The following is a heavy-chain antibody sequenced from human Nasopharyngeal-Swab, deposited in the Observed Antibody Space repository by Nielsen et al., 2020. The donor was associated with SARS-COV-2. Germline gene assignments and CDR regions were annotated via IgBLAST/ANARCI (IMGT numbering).Heavy chain of an antibody. CDR2: ISSSSSTI. Sequence: GESLKISCAASGFTFSSYSMNWVRQAPGKGLEGVSYISSSSSTIYYADSVKGRFTISRDNAKNSLYLQMNSLRDEDTAVYYCAREATMVRGGRGYWGQGTLVTVSS. CDR3: AREATMVRGGRGY. D-gene: IGHD3-10*01. V-gene: IGHV3-48*02. CDR1: GFTFSSYS. J-gene: IGHJ4*02.